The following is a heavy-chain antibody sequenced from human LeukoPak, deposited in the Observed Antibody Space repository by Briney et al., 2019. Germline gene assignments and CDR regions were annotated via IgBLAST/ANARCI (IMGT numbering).Heavy chain of an antibody. Sequence: GGSLRLSCAASGFRFTWYSLNWVRQAPGKGLEWIAYISTSSDTMRCADSVRGRFTISRDNDNDSLYLQMNSLRAEDTAVYYCVRDHNWNFDFWGQGTLVTVSS. J-gene: IGHJ4*02. CDR2: ISTSSDTM. D-gene: IGHD1-20*01. CDR3: VRDHNWNFDF. V-gene: IGHV3-48*01. CDR1: GFRFTWYS.